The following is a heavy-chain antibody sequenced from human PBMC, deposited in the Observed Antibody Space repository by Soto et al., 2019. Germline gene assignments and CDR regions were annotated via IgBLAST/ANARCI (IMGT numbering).Heavy chain of an antibody. Sequence: EVQLVESGGGLVQPGGSLRLSCVASGFTFSSDWMHWVRQAPGKGLVWVSRINSDGSSRSSGDSVKGRFTISRDNAKNRLYLQKNSLRAEDTAVYYCARGGAGAGGSYGMDVWGQGTTVTVSS. J-gene: IGHJ6*02. CDR3: ARGGAGAGGSYGMDV. V-gene: IGHV3-74*01. CDR1: GFTFSSDW. D-gene: IGHD6-13*01. CDR2: INSDGSSR.